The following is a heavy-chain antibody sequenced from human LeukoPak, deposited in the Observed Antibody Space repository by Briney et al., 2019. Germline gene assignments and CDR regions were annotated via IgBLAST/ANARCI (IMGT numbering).Heavy chain of an antibody. CDR1: GFTFDDYA. V-gene: IGHV3-43*02. D-gene: IGHD6-13*01. CDR3: AKVSSWSYYYGMDV. Sequence: PGGSLRLSCAASGFTFDDYAMHWVRQAPGKGLEWVSLIIGVGGSTYYAGSVKGRFTISRDNSKNSLYLQMNSLRTEDTALYSCAKVSSWSYYYGMDVWGQGTTVTVSS. CDR2: IIGVGGST. J-gene: IGHJ6*02.